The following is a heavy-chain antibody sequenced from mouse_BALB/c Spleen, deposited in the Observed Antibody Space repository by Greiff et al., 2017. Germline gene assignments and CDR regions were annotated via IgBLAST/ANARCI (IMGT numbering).Heavy chain of an antibody. D-gene: IGHD4-1*02. V-gene: IGHV3-6*02. Sequence: VQLQQSGPGLVKPSQSLSLTCSVTGYSITSGYYWNWIRQFPGNKLEWMGYISYDGSNNYNPSLKNRISITRDTSKNQFFLKLNSVTTEDTATYYCARANWDPFYAMDYWGLGTSVTVSS. CDR2: ISYDGSN. CDR3: ARANWDPFYAMDY. J-gene: IGHJ4*01. CDR1: GYSITSGYY.